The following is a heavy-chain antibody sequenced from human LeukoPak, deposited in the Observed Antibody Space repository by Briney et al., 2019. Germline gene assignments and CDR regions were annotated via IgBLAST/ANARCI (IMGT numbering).Heavy chain of an antibody. J-gene: IGHJ4*02. CDR1: GYTFTKYG. Sequence: GASVKVSCKASGYTFTKYGIRWVRQAPGQGLEWMGWISTYNGSTNYAQKFQGRVTMTTATATSTVSMELRSLRSDDTAVYYCARDRDTALDPFDYWGQGSLVTVSS. CDR3: ARDRDTALDPFDY. CDR2: ISTYNGST. D-gene: IGHD5-18*01. V-gene: IGHV1-18*01.